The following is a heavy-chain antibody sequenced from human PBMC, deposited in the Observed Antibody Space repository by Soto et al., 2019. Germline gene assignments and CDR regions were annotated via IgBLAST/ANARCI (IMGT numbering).Heavy chain of an antibody. Sequence: EVQLLESGGGLVQPGGSLRLSCAASGFTFSAYAMSWVRQAPGRGLEWVSTIGGSGVTTYYADSVKGRFTISRDNSKNTVYLQMNSLRAEDTAVFYCARDRGRYQYNYFEFWGQGTLVTGSS. CDR3: ARDRGRYQYNYFEF. CDR1: GFTFSAYA. D-gene: IGHD1-26*01. CDR2: IGGSGVTT. V-gene: IGHV3-23*01. J-gene: IGHJ4*02.